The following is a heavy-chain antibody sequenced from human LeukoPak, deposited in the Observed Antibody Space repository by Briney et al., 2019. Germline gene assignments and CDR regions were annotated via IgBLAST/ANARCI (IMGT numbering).Heavy chain of an antibody. V-gene: IGHV3-23*03. Sequence: PGGSLRLSCAASGFSLSSSSMAWARQAPGGRPDWVSDIYSDSSDTYYADSVKGRFSISRDDSKNTLYLQMYSLRTEDTATYYCAKRLNINYFEYWGRGTLVTVSS. CDR3: AKRLNINYFEY. J-gene: IGHJ4*02. CDR2: IYSDSSDT. CDR1: GFSLSSSS. D-gene: IGHD2/OR15-2a*01.